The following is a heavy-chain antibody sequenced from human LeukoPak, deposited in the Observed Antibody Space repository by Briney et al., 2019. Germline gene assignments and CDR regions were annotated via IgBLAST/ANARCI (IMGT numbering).Heavy chain of an antibody. CDR2: IYYSGST. Sequence: SETLSLTCTVSGGSVSSGRYYWSWIRQPPGTGLEWIGYIYYSGSTNYNPSLKSRVTISVDTSKNQFSLKLSSVTAADTAVYYCARARKYSSSWAEGYFDYWGQGTLVTVSS. CDR1: GGSVSSGRYY. D-gene: IGHD6-13*01. J-gene: IGHJ4*02. CDR3: ARARKYSSSWAEGYFDY. V-gene: IGHV4-61*01.